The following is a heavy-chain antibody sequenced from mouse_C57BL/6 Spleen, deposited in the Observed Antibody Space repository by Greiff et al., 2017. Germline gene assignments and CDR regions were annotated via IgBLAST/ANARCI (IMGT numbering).Heavy chain of an antibody. J-gene: IGHJ4*01. CDR1: GYTFTSYG. Sequence: VQLQQSGAELARPGASVKLSCKASGYTFTSYGISWVKQRTGQGLEWIGEIYPRSGNTYYNEKFKGKATLTADKSSSTAYMELRSLTSEGSSVYFCARSRSFYGNYNMGYWSQGTSDTVSS. D-gene: IGHD2-1*01. CDR2: IYPRSGNT. CDR3: ARSRSFYGNYNMGY. V-gene: IGHV1-81*01.